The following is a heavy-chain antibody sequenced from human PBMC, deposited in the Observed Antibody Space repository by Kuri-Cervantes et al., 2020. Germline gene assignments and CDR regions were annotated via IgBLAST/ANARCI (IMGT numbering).Heavy chain of an antibody. V-gene: IGHV1-2*02. CDR2: INPNSGGT. J-gene: IGHJ4*02. CDR1: GYTFTSYG. Sequence: ASVKVSCKASGYTFTSYGISWVRQAPGQGLEWMGWINPNSGGTNYAQKFQGRVTMTRDTSISTAYMELSRLRSDDTAVYYCARDPFGMATFDYWGQGTLVTVSS. CDR3: ARDPFGMATFDY. D-gene: IGHD5-24*01.